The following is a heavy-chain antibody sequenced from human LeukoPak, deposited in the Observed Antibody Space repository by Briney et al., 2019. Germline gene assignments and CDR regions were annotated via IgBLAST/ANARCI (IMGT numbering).Heavy chain of an antibody. CDR3: ARDYD. CDR1: GFTFSTNW. D-gene: IGHD3-16*01. CDR2: IKQDGSEK. J-gene: IGHJ4*02. Sequence: GGSLRLSCAASGFTFSTNWMSWVRQAPGKGLEWVANIKQDGSEKYYVDSVKGRFTISRDNAKNSLYLQMNSLRADDTAVYYCARDYDWGQGTLVTVSS. V-gene: IGHV3-7*04.